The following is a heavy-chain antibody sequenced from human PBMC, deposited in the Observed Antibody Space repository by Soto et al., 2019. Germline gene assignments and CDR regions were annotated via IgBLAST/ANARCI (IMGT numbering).Heavy chain of an antibody. CDR3: AGGTGTDSMDV. CDR1: GGTFSSDT. Sequence: ASVKVSCKASGGTFSSDTINWVRQAPGQGLEWMGGIIPIFGTTNHAQKFQGRVTITADESTSTAYMELSSLRSEDTAVYYCAGGTGTDSMDVWGQGTTVTVSS. D-gene: IGHD1-7*01. V-gene: IGHV1-69*13. J-gene: IGHJ6*02. CDR2: IIPIFGTT.